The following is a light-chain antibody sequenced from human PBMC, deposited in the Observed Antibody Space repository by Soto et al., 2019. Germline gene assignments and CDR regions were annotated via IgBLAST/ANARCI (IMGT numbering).Light chain of an antibody. CDR1: QSVSSSY. CDR3: QQYGSSPLFT. Sequence: EIVLTQSPGTLSLSPGERATLSCRASQSVSSSYLAWDQQKPGQAPRLLIYGASSRATGIPDRFSGSGSGPDFTLPISRLEPEDFSVYYCQQYGSSPLFTFGPGTKVDIK. CDR2: GAS. V-gene: IGKV3-20*01. J-gene: IGKJ3*01.